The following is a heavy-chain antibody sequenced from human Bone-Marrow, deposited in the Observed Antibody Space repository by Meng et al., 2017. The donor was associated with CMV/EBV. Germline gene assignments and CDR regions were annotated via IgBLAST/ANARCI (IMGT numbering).Heavy chain of an antibody. J-gene: IGHJ4*02. CDR2: INWNGGTT. D-gene: IGHD2-2*01. CDR3: ARDRCSSTSCPVDY. CDR1: GFTFDDYG. Sequence: GESLKISCAASGFTFDDYGVSWVRRAPGKGLEWVSGINWNGGTTGYADSVKGRFTISRDNAKNSLYLQMNSLRAEDTAVYYCARDRCSSTSCPVDYWGQGTLVTVSS. V-gene: IGHV3-20*04.